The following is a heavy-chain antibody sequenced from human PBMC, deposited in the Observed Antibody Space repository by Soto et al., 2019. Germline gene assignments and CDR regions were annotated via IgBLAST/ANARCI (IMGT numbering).Heavy chain of an antibody. CDR2: IYYSGST. Sequence: SETLSLTCTVSGGSISSYYWSWIRQPPGKGLEWIGYIYYSGSTNYNPSLKSRVTISVDTSKNQFSLKLSSVTAADTAVYYCARGPYYDILTGYYNPYYMDVWGKGTTVTVSS. J-gene: IGHJ6*03. CDR3: ARGPYYDILTGYYNPYYMDV. CDR1: GGSISSYY. D-gene: IGHD3-9*01. V-gene: IGHV4-59*01.